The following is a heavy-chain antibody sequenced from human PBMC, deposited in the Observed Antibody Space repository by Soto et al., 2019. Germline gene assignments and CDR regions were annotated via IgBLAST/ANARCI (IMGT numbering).Heavy chain of an antibody. CDR2: INAGNGTA. CDR3: ARDGTDRGYYYYGMDV. J-gene: IGHJ6*02. D-gene: IGHD1-26*01. V-gene: IGHV1-3*01. Sequence: ASVKVSCKASGYTFTSYAMHWVRQAPGQRLEWMGWINAGNGTANYAQKFQGRVTITADKSTSTAYMELSSLRSEDTAVYYCARDGTDRGYYYYGMDVWGQGTTVTVSS. CDR1: GYTFTSYA.